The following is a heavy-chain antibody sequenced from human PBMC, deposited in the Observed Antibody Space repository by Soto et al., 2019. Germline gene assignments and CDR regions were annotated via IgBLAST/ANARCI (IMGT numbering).Heavy chain of an antibody. Sequence: ASVKVSCKASGYTFTSYGISWVRQAPGQGIEWMGWISAYNGNTNYAQKLQGRVTMTTDTSTSTAYMELRSLRSDDTAVYYCARRLGTLGYYGMDVWGQGTTVTVSS. V-gene: IGHV1-18*01. CDR3: ARRLGTLGYYGMDV. CDR2: ISAYNGNT. CDR1: GYTFTSYG. J-gene: IGHJ6*02. D-gene: IGHD3-16*01.